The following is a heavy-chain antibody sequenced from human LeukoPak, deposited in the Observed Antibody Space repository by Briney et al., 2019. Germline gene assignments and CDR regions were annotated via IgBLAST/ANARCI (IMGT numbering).Heavy chain of an antibody. V-gene: IGHV4-39*01. CDR2: IYYTGNT. CDR1: GDSISTSKSY. J-gene: IGHJ3*02. D-gene: IGHD3-10*01. Sequence: PSETLSLTCTVSGDSISTSKSYWGWIRQPPLKGLEWIGSIYYTGNTYYNASLKSRVTISVDTSKNQFSLKLSSVTAADTAVYYCARSFSGSYYFDAFDIWGQGTMVTVSS. CDR3: ARSFSGSYYFDAFDI.